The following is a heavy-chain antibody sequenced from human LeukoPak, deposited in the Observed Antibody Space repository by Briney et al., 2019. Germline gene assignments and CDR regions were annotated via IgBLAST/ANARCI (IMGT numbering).Heavy chain of an antibody. J-gene: IGHJ4*02. D-gene: IGHD2-15*01. CDR1: GFTVSSSY. CDR2: IHSGGKT. CDR3: TKDLNSGGSC. Sequence: GGSLRLSCAASGFTVSSSYMSWVRQAPGKGLEWVSVIHSGGKTYYADSVKGRFSISRDNSKNTLYLQMNSLRAQDTAVYYCTKDLNSGGSCWGQGALVTVSS. V-gene: IGHV3-53*01.